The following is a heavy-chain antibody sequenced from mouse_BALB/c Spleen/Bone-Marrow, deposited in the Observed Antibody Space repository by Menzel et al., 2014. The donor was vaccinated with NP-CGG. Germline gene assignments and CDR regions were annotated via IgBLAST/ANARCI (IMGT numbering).Heavy chain of an antibody. CDR2: IYPGNSDT. V-gene: IGHV1-5*01. J-gene: IGHJ1*01. D-gene: IGHD2-10*01. CDR1: DYTFTSYR. Sequence: DVHLVESGTVLARPGASVKMSCKASDYTFTSYRMHWLKQRPGQGLEWIGAIYPGNSDTSYNQKFKGKAELTVVTSTSTAYMDLSSLTNEDSAVYYCTLAYFGQGDWFFDVWGAGTTVTVSS. CDR3: TLAYFGQGDWFFDV.